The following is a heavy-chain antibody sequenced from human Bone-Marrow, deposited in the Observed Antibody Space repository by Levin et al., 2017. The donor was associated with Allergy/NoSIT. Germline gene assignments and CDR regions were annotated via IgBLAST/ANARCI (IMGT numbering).Heavy chain of an antibody. D-gene: IGHD3-10*02. J-gene: IGHJ6*02. CDR1: GFNFSTYN. Sequence: GGSLRLSCAASGFNFSTYNMNWVRQAPGKALEWVSSINSGSTDIYYADSLKGRFTISRDNAENSLYLQMNGLRAGDTAVYYCARERTYGMLRNYGMDVWGQGTTGTVS. CDR3: ARERTYGMLRNYGMDV. CDR2: INSGSTDI. V-gene: IGHV3-21*01.